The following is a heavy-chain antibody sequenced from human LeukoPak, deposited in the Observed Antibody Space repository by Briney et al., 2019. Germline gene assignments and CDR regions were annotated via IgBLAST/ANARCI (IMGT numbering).Heavy chain of an antibody. CDR1: GDSISNYY. Sequence: SETLSLTCTVSGDSISNYYWSWIRQPPGKGLEWIGYVYYSGSTNYNPSLKSRVTISVDTSKNQFSLRLSSVTAADTAVYYCAREADTKDNGGNDYWGQGTLVTVSS. CDR2: VYYSGST. D-gene: IGHD4-23*01. J-gene: IGHJ4*02. CDR3: AREADTKDNGGNDY. V-gene: IGHV4-59*01.